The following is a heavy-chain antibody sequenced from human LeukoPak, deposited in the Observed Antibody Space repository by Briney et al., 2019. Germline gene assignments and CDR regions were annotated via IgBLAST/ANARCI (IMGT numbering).Heavy chain of an antibody. Sequence: VASVKVSCKASGGTFSSYAISWVRQAPGQGLEWMGGIIPIFGTANYAQKFQGRVTITADKSTSTAYMELSSLRSEDTAVYYCASYAPGHSSGWDHSLDYWGQGTLVTVSS. CDR2: IIPIFGTA. CDR1: GGTFSSYA. V-gene: IGHV1-69*06. D-gene: IGHD6-19*01. CDR3: ASYAPGHSSGWDHSLDY. J-gene: IGHJ4*02.